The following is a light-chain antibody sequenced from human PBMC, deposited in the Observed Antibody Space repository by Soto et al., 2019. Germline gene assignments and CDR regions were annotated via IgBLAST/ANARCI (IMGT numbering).Light chain of an antibody. Sequence: DIAMTPSPSTLSASLGDRVTITCRASQAISSHLAWYQQKPGKAPKLLVYVASTLQRGVPSRFRGSGSGTDSSPSINSLQPEDVATYYCQQLNSYRLPCGGGTKL. V-gene: IGKV1-9*01. CDR2: VAS. CDR1: QAISSH. J-gene: IGKJ4*01. CDR3: QQLNSYRLP.